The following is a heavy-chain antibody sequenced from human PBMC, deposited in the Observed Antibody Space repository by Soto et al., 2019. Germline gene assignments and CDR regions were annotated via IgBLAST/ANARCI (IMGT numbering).Heavy chain of an antibody. Sequence: GASVKVSCKASGYTFTSYGISWVRQAPGQGLEWMGWISAYNGNTNYAQKLQGRVTMTTDTSTSTAYMELRSLRSDDTAVYYCARVRSGSYGQDYYGMDVWGQGTTVTVSS. CDR3: ARVRSGSYGQDYYGMDV. CDR2: ISAYNGNT. J-gene: IGHJ6*02. CDR1: GYTFTSYG. V-gene: IGHV1-18*01. D-gene: IGHD5-18*01.